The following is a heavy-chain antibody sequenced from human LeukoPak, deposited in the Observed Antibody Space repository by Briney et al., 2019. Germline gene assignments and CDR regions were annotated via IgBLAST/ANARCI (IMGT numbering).Heavy chain of an antibody. D-gene: IGHD2-2*01. Sequence: ASVKVSCKASGYTFTGYYMHWVRQAPGQGLERMGWINPNSGGTNYAQKFQGRVTMTRDTSISTAYMELSRLRSDDTAVYYCARGEVVVPAAMLHYYYGMDVWGQGTTVTVSS. V-gene: IGHV1-2*02. CDR1: GYTFTGYY. J-gene: IGHJ6*02. CDR3: ARGEVVVPAAMLHYYYGMDV. CDR2: INPNSGGT.